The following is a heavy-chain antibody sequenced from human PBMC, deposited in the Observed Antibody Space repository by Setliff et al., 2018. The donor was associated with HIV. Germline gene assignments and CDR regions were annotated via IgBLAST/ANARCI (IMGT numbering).Heavy chain of an antibody. V-gene: IGHV4-4*09. CDR1: GGSLSGDY. CDR2: IHTRGSI. D-gene: IGHD1-7*01. Sequence: SETLSLTCTVSGGSLSGDYWSWIRQSPGKGLEWIGYIHTRGSINYIPSLKTRATVSLDTSKNQFFLRLTSVTAADTAIYYCVRHPREEPQRNYKFDSWGHGMLVTVSS. J-gene: IGHJ5*01. CDR3: VRHPREEPQRNYKFDS.